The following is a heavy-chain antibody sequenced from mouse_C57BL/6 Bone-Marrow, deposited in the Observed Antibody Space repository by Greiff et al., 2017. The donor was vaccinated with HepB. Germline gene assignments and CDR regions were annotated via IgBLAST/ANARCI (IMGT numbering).Heavy chain of an antibody. J-gene: IGHJ3*01. Sequence: VQLQESGAELARPGASVKLSCKASGYTFTSYGISWVKQRTGQGLEWIGEIYPRSGNTYYNEKFKGKATLTADKSSSTAYMELRSLTSEDSPVYFCARSFPIYYDYDGGAWFAYWGQGTLVTVSA. D-gene: IGHD2-4*01. CDR3: ARSFPIYYDYDGGAWFAY. V-gene: IGHV1-81*01. CDR1: GYTFTSYG. CDR2: IYPRSGNT.